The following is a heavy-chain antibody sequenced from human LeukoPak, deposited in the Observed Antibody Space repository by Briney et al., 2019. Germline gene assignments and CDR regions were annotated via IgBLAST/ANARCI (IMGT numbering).Heavy chain of an antibody. V-gene: IGHV3-23*01. Sequence: PGGTLRLSCAASGFTFSSYGMSWVRQAPGKGLEWVSAISGSGGSTYYADSVKGRFTISRDNSKNTLYLQMNSLRAEDTAVYYCARDSRLYSIGSGGHRGGAFDIWGQGTMVTVSS. J-gene: IGHJ3*02. CDR3: ARDSRLYSIGSGGHRGGAFDI. CDR2: ISGSGGST. D-gene: IGHD2-15*01. CDR1: GFTFSSYG.